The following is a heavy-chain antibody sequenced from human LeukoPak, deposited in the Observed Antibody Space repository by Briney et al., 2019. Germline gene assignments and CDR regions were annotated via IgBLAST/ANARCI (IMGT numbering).Heavy chain of an antibody. CDR3: ARHVLRYFDWLPAQTPATGSFDY. D-gene: IGHD3-9*01. J-gene: IGHJ4*02. CDR1: GGSISSYY. V-gene: IGHV4-59*08. Sequence: PSETLSLTCTVSGGSISSYYWSWIRQPPGKGLEWIGYIYYSGSTNYNPSLKSRVTISVDTSKNQFSLKLSSVTAADTAVYYCARHVLRYFDWLPAQTPATGSFDYWGQGTLVTVSS. CDR2: IYYSGST.